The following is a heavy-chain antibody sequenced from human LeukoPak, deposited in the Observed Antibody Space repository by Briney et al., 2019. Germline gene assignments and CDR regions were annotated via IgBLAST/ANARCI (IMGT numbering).Heavy chain of an antibody. CDR3: ARDPRYYYDSSGYYYPYYFDY. V-gene: IGHV3-21*01. CDR2: ISNSSSYI. CDR1: GFTFSSYS. D-gene: IGHD3-22*01. Sequence: GGSLRLSCAASGFTFSSYSMNWVRQAPGKGLEWVSSISNSSSYIYYADSVKGRFTISRDNAKNSLYLQMNSLRAEDTAVYYCARDPRYYYDSSGYYYPYYFDYWGQGTLVTVSS. J-gene: IGHJ4*02.